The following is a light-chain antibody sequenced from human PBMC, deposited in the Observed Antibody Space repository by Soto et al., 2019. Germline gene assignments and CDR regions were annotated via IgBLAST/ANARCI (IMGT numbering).Light chain of an antibody. CDR3: QQYNGWPPT. V-gene: IGKV3-15*01. CDR2: TAS. Sequence: EIVMTQSPATLSVSPGERATLSCRTSQSVSSDLAWYQRKPGQAPRLLIYTASTRATGIPARFSGSGSGTEFTLTLSSLQSEDFAVYYCQQYNGWPPTFGQGTKVDIK. J-gene: IGKJ1*01. CDR1: QSVSSD.